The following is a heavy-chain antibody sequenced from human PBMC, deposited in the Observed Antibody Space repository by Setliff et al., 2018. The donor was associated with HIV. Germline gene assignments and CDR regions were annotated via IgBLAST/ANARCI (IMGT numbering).Heavy chain of an antibody. CDR2: IYSSGTT. V-gene: IGHV4-59*01. Sequence: SETLSLTCTVSGGSISSYYWTWIRQPPGKGLEWIAYIYSSGTTNYNPSLRSRVTISLDTSKNQFSLKLSSVTAADTSVYYCARGVTIFGVVTRHNYYMDVWGKGTTVTVSS. D-gene: IGHD3-3*01. CDR3: ARGVTIFGVVTRHNYYMDV. J-gene: IGHJ6*03. CDR1: GGSISSYY.